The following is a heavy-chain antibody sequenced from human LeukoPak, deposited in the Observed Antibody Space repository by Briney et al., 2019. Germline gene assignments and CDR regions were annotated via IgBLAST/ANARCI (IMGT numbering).Heavy chain of an antibody. J-gene: IGHJ4*02. CDR1: GGSFSGYY. CDR3: ARLGLGYYFDY. V-gene: IGHV4-34*01. CDR2: INHSGST. D-gene: IGHD7-27*01. Sequence: PSETLSLTCAVYGGSFSGYYWSWIRQPPGKGLEWIGEINHSGSTNYNPSLKSRVTISVDTSKNQFSLKLSSATAADTAVYYCARLGLGYYFDYWGQGTLVTVSS.